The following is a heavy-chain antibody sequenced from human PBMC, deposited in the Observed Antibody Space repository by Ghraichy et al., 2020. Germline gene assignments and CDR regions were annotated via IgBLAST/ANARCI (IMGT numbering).Heavy chain of an antibody. J-gene: IGHJ6*02. V-gene: IGHV1-2*02. CDR3: ANSMVVAATLYYYYYGMDV. CDR1: GYTFTGYY. CDR2: INPNSGGT. Sequence: ASVKVSCKASGYTFTGYYMHWVRQAPGQGLEWMGWINPNSGGTNYAQKFQGRVTMTRDTSISTAYMELSRLRSDDTAVYYCANSMVVAATLYYYYYGMDVWGQGTTVTVSS. D-gene: IGHD2-15*01.